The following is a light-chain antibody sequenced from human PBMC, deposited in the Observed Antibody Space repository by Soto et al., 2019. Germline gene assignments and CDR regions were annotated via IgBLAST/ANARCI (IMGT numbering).Light chain of an antibody. V-gene: IGLV2-8*01. J-gene: IGLJ1*01. CDR1: SGDITDNKY. CDR2: EIN. CDR3: NSYVGSNNYV. Sequence: QSALTQPPSASGSPGQSVTFSCTGTSGDITDNKYVSWFQQHPGKAPKLLIYEINKRPSGVPHRFSGSKSGNTASLTVSGLQADDEADYYCNSYVGSNNYVFGTGTKLTVL.